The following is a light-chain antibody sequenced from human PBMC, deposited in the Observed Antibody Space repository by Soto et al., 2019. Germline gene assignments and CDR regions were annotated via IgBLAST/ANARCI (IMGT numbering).Light chain of an antibody. J-gene: IGKJ2*01. CDR3: QQDGSSPYT. CDR2: GAS. Sequence: EIVLTQSPGTLSLSPGERATLSCRASQSVSSSYLAWYQQKPGQAPRLLIYGASSRATGIPDRFSGSGSGTDFTLTISRLEAEDFAVYYCQQDGSSPYTFGQGTNLEIK. V-gene: IGKV3-20*01. CDR1: QSVSSSY.